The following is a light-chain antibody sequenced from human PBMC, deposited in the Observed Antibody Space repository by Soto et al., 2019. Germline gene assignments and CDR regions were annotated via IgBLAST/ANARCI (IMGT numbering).Light chain of an antibody. CDR3: AAWSDTLNGPV. J-gene: IGLJ3*02. Sequence: QSVLTQPPSASXXPGQWVSISCSGSSSNIGGNIVNWYQQFPGTAPKLLIYNNGQRPSGVPDRFSGSMSGTSASLVISGLQSEDEADYYCAAWSDTLNGPVFGGGTKLTVL. CDR1: SSNIGGNI. V-gene: IGLV1-44*01. CDR2: NNG.